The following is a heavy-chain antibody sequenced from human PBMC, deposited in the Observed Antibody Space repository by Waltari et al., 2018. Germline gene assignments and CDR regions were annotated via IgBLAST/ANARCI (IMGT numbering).Heavy chain of an antibody. Sequence: QVQLQESGPGLVKPSETLSLKCTIYYDSFNDYYWFWIRQPPGKGLGWLGYIDYSGSTDASPSFKSRVTMSIDTSKNQFSLNLSSVSAADTAVYYCARDEATGYFDSWGQGTLVTVSS. CDR1: YDSFNDYY. CDR2: IDYSGST. V-gene: IGHV4-59*01. CDR3: ARDEATGYFDS. D-gene: IGHD1-1*01. J-gene: IGHJ4*02.